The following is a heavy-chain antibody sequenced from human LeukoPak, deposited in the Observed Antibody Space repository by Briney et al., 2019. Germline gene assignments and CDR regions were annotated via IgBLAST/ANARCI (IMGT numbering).Heavy chain of an antibody. J-gene: IGHJ3*02. CDR2: ISGPGDTT. D-gene: IGHD2-8*01. Sequence: GGSLRLSCAASGFTFTNYAMNWVRQAPGKGPEWVSHISGPGDTTYYADSVKGRFTVSRDNSKNTLDLQIYSLRAEDTAVYYCARDLVSFNGIYDPFAIWGQGTMVTVSS. CDR3: ARDLVSFNGIYDPFAI. V-gene: IGHV3-23*01. CDR1: GFTFTNYA.